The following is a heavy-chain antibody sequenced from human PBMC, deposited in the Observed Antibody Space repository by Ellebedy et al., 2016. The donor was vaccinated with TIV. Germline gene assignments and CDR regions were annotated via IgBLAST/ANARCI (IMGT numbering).Heavy chain of an antibody. CDR2: ISGSGGST. CDR3: AKDIGSGRMGAPSHAFDI. CDR1: GFTFSSYA. V-gene: IGHV3-23*01. D-gene: IGHD1-26*01. Sequence: GESLKISXAASGFTFSSYAMSWVRQAPGKGLEWVSAISGSGGSTYYADSVKGRFTISRDNSKNTLYLQMNSLRDNDTAVYYCAKDIGSGRMGAPSHAFDIWGRGTTVTVSS. J-gene: IGHJ3*02.